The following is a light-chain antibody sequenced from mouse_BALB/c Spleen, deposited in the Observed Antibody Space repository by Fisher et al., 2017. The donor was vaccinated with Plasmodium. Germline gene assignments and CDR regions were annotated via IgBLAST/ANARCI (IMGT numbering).Light chain of an antibody. Sequence: DIVMTQTTVTLSVTPGDSVSLSCRASQTLSSNLHWYQRKSHESPRLLINYTSQSISGIPSRFSGSGSGTDFTLSINRVETEDFGMYFCQQSNSWPLTFGAGTKLELK. J-gene: IGKJ5*01. CDR2: YTS. CDR1: QTLSSN. CDR3: QQSNSWPLT. V-gene: IGKV5-43*01.